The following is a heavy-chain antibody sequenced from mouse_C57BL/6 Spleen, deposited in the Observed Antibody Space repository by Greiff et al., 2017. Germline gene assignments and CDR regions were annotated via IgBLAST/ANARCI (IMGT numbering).Heavy chain of an antibody. V-gene: IGHV1-72*01. CDR1: GYTFTSYW. CDR2: IDPNSGGT. CDR3: AKGYYSNYGDAMDY. Sequence: QVQLQQSGAELVKPGASVKLSCKASGYTFTSYWMHWVKQRPGRGLEWIGRIDPNSGGTKYNEKFKSKATLTVDKPSSTAYMQLSSLTSEDSAVYYCAKGYYSNYGDAMDYWGQGTSVTVSS. J-gene: IGHJ4*01. D-gene: IGHD2-5*01.